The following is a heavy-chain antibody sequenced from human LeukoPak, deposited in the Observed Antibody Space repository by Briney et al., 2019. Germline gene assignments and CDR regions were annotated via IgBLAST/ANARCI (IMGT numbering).Heavy chain of an antibody. D-gene: IGHD3-22*01. J-gene: IGHJ4*02. CDR2: IYYSGST. V-gene: IGHV4-31*03. CDR1: GGSISSGGYY. Sequence: PSETLSLTCTVSGGSISSGGYYWSWIRQHPGKGLEWIGYIYYSGSTYYNPSLKSRVTISVDTSKNQFSLKLSSVTAADTAVYYCARQPHYYDSSGYYGMLDYWGQGTLVTVSS. CDR3: ARQPHYYDSSGYYGMLDY.